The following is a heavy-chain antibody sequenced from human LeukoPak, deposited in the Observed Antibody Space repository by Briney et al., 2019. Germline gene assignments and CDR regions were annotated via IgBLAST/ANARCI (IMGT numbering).Heavy chain of an antibody. V-gene: IGHV3-64*01. CDR1: GFTFTSYY. CDR3: ARSTRYFGSAMYYFDD. D-gene: IGHD3-10*01. CDR2: ITDSGSST. Sequence: GGSLRLSCAASGFTFTSYYLHWVRQTPGKGLEYISTITDSGSSTYHTNSVRGRFTISRDNSKNTLYLQMGSLRTEDTAVYYCARSTRYFGSAMYYFDDWGQGTLVTVSS. J-gene: IGHJ4*02.